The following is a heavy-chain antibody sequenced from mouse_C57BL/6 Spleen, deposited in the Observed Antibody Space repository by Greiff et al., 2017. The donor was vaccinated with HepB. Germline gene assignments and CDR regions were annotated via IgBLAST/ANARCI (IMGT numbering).Heavy chain of an antibody. Sequence: VQLQQSGAELVKPGASVKLSCKASGYTFTSYWVQWVKQRPGQGLEWIGEIDPSDSYTNYNQKFKGKATLTVDTSSSTAYMQLSSLTSEDSAVYYCASESMDYWGQGTSVTVSS. CDR3: ASESMDY. CDR2: IDPSDSYT. D-gene: IGHD6-1*01. V-gene: IGHV1-50*01. J-gene: IGHJ4*01. CDR1: GYTFTSYW.